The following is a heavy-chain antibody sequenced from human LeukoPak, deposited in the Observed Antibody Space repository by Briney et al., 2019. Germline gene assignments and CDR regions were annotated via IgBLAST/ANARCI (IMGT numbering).Heavy chain of an antibody. Sequence: PSETLSLTCTVSGGSISSGDYYWSWIRQPPGKGLEWIGYIYYSGSTNYNPSLKSRVTISVDTSKNQFSLKLSSVTAADTAVYYRARDSSSGWFDYWGQGTLVTVSS. J-gene: IGHJ4*02. D-gene: IGHD6-19*01. V-gene: IGHV4-61*08. CDR1: GGSISSGDYY. CDR3: ARDSSSGWFDY. CDR2: IYYSGST.